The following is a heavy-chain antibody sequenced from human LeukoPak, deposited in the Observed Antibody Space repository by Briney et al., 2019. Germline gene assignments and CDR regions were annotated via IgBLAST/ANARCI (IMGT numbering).Heavy chain of an antibody. CDR2: INPNSGGT. CDR1: GYTFTGYY. J-gene: IGHJ5*02. Sequence: ASVKVSCKASGYTFTGYYMHWVRQAPGQGLEWMGWINPNSGGTNYAQKFQGRVTMTRDTSISTAYMELSRLRSDDTAVYYCAREDPTCGSTSCYTRWFDPWGQGTLVTVSS. CDR3: AREDPTCGSTSCYTRWFDP. D-gene: IGHD2-2*02. V-gene: IGHV1-2*02.